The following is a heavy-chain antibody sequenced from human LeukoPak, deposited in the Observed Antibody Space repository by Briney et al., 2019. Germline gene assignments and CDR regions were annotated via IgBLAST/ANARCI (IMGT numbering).Heavy chain of an antibody. J-gene: IGHJ4*02. D-gene: IGHD6-19*01. CDR2: INTNTGNP. V-gene: IGHV7-4-1*02. CDR1: EYTFTSYA. Sequence: GASVKVSCKASEYTFTSYAMNWVRQAPGQGLEWMGWINTNTGNPTYAQGFTGRFVFSLDTSVSTAYLQISSLKAEDTAVYYCAREGDSSGWYGTRDYWGQGTLVTVSS. CDR3: AREGDSSGWYGTRDY.